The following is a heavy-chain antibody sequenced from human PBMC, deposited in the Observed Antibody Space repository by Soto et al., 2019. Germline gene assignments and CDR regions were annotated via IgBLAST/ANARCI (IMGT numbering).Heavy chain of an antibody. D-gene: IGHD2-2*01. Sequence: QVQLVESGGGVVQPGRSLRLSCAASGFTFSSYAMHWVRQAPGKGLEWVAVISYDGSNKYYADSVKGRFTISRDNSKNTLYLQMNSLRAEDTAVYYCARRYCSRTSCYPLDYGDYGFDYWGQGTLVTVSS. CDR1: GFTFSSYA. CDR2: ISYDGSNK. J-gene: IGHJ4*02. V-gene: IGHV3-30-3*01. CDR3: ARRYCSRTSCYPLDYGDYGFDY.